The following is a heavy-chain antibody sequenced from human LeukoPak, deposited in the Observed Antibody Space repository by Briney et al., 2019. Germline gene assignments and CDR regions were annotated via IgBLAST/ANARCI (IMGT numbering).Heavy chain of an antibody. Sequence: GGSLRLSCADSGFIFSAHAMHWVRQAPGKGLEWVAVVSYDGSDKYYADFVKGRLTISRDNSKNTFYLQMNSLRAEDTAVYHCVRDPEAGVVSRYFDYWGQGTLVTVSS. CDR3: VRDPEAGVVSRYFDY. V-gene: IGHV3-30*04. J-gene: IGHJ4*02. CDR2: VSYDGSDK. D-gene: IGHD2-21*01. CDR1: GFIFSAHA.